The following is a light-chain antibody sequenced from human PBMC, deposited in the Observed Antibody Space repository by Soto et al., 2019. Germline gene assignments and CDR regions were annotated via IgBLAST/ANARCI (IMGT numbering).Light chain of an antibody. Sequence: DIQMTQSPSTLSXXXXXXXXXXXRASQSISSWLAWYQQKPGKAPKLLIYDASXLESGVPSRFSGSGSGTEFTLTISSLQPDDFATYYCQQYNSYWTFGQGTKVDI. CDR3: QQYNSYWT. J-gene: IGKJ1*01. CDR2: DAS. CDR1: QSISSW. V-gene: IGKV1-5*01.